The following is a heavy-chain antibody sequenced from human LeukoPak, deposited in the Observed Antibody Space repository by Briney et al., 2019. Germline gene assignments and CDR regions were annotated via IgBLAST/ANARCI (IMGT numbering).Heavy chain of an antibody. CDR1: GFTFDDYA. CDR3: AKDISGYSSGWYLSFDY. CDR2: ISWNSGSI. J-gene: IGHJ4*02. D-gene: IGHD6-19*01. Sequence: GGSLRLSCAASGFTFDDYAMHWVRHAPGKGLEWVSGISWNSGSIGYADSVKGRFTISRDYAKNSLYLQMNSLRAEDTALYYCAKDISGYSSGWYLSFDYWGQGTLVTVSS. V-gene: IGHV3-9*01.